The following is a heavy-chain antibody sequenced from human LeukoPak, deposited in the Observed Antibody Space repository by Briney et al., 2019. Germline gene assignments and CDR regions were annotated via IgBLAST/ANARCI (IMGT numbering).Heavy chain of an antibody. J-gene: IGHJ4*02. Sequence: GASVKVSCKASGYTFTNFGISWVRQAPGQGLEWMGWISTYNGDTNYAQELQGRVTLTTDTSTSTAFMELRSLRSDDTAVYHCSRGDQLLYFDYWGQGTLVTVSS. CDR2: ISTYNGDT. CDR1: GYTFTNFG. V-gene: IGHV1-18*01. CDR3: SRGDQLLYFDY. D-gene: IGHD1-26*01.